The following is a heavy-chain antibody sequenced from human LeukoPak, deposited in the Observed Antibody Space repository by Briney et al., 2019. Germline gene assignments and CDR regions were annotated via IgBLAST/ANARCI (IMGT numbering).Heavy chain of an antibody. CDR1: GYTFTSNY. V-gene: IGHV1-46*01. CDR2: IYPRDGST. CDR3: ARDQEGFDY. J-gene: IGHJ4*02. Sequence: GSVKVSCKASGYTFTSNYIHWVRQAPGQGLEWMGMIYPRDGSTSYAQKFQGRVTVTGDTSTSTVHMELSGLRSEDTAVYYCARDQEGFDYWGQGTLVTVSS.